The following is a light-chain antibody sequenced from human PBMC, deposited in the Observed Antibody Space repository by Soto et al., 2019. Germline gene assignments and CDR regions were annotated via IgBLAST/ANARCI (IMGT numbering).Light chain of an antibody. Sequence: QSVLTQPASVSGSPGQSITISCTGTSSDVGSYNLVSWYQQHPGKAPKLMIYEVSKRPSGVSNRFSGSKFGNTASLTISGLQAEDEADYYCCSYAGSSTFLYVFGTGTKLTVL. CDR3: CSYAGSSTFLYV. V-gene: IGLV2-23*02. CDR2: EVS. CDR1: SSDVGSYNL. J-gene: IGLJ1*01.